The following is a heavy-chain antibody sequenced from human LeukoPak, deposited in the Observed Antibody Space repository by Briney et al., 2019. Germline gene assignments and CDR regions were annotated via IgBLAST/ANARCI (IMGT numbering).Heavy chain of an antibody. V-gene: IGHV1-46*01. Sequence: GASVKVSCKAFGYTFTSNYMHWVRRAPGQGPEWMGVISPSGGSTTYAQKFQGRVTLTRDMSTSTDYLELSSLRSEDTAVYYCARDNSVRDEAWWFYPWGQGTLVTVSS. D-gene: IGHD5-24*01. J-gene: IGHJ5*02. CDR3: ARDNSVRDEAWWFYP. CDR1: GYTFTSNY. CDR2: ISPSGGST.